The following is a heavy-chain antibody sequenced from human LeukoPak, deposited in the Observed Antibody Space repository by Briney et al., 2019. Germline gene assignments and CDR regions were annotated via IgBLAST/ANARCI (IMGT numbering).Heavy chain of an antibody. CDR1: GFSFSSYW. CDR3: ARDAGYGYWVVDS. J-gene: IGHJ4*02. CDR2: MKPDGTKK. V-gene: IGHV3-7*01. Sequence: GRSLRLSCVASGFSFSSYWINWVRQSPGEGLEWVAHMKPDGTKKYYLDSVKGRFTISRDNAKNSLYLQMNSLRPEDTAVYYCARDAGYGYWVVDSWGQGTLVTVSS. D-gene: IGHD5-18*01.